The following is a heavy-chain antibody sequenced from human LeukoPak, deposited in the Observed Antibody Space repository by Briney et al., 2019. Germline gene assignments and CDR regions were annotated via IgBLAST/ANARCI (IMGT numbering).Heavy chain of an antibody. J-gene: IGHJ4*02. CDR1: GSTFSDYY. V-gene: IGHV3-11*01. Sequence: GGSLRLSCAASGSTFSDYYMTWIRQAPGKGLEWVSYITPSGTATDYADSVKGRFTISRDNAKNSLYLQMNSLRAEDTAVYYCASDIVAPGLHFEYWGQGTLVTVSS. CDR3: ASDIVAPGLHFEY. D-gene: IGHD6-13*01. CDR2: ITPSGTAT.